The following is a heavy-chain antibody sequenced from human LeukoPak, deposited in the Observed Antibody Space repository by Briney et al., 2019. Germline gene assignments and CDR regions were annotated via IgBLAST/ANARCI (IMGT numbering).Heavy chain of an antibody. Sequence: GGSLRLSCTASGFTFGDYAMSWFRQAPGKGLEWVGFIRSKAYGGTTEYAASVKGRFTISRDDSKSIAYLQMNSLKTEDTAVYYCTRDGGGWSDWFDPWGQGTLVTVSS. V-gene: IGHV3-49*03. CDR1: GFTFGDYA. D-gene: IGHD3-16*01. CDR3: TRDGGGWSDWFDP. CDR2: IRSKAYGGTT. J-gene: IGHJ5*02.